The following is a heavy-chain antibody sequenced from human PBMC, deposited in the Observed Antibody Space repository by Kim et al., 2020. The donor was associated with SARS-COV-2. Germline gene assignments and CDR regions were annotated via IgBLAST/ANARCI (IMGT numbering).Heavy chain of an antibody. J-gene: IGHJ4*02. CDR3: ARHSSTTVVTLFDY. Sequence: PSLKSRVTIAVDMSKNQFSLKLSSVTAADTTVYYCARHSSTTVVTLFDYWGQGTLVTVSS. V-gene: IGHV4-39*01. D-gene: IGHD4-17*01.